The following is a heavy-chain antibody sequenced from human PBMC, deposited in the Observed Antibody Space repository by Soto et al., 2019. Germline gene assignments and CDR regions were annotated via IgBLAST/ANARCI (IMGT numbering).Heavy chain of an antibody. D-gene: IGHD4-17*01. Sequence: PSETLSLTCAVSGDSISSGYYWGWIRQTPGKGLEWIASIYHSGSTYYNPSLKSRVTISVDTSKNQFSLKLTSVTAADTAVYYCARGAATVTPGWFDPWGQGIMVTVS. CDR1: GDSISSGYY. CDR3: ARGAATVTPGWFDP. V-gene: IGHV4-38-2*01. J-gene: IGHJ5*02. CDR2: IYHSGST.